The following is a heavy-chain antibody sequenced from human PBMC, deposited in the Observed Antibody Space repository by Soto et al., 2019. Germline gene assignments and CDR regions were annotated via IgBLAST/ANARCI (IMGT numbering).Heavy chain of an antibody. CDR3: ASSNGAFDI. J-gene: IGHJ3*02. V-gene: IGHV4-39*01. D-gene: IGHD2-8*01. CDR1: GGSISSSSYY. Sequence: PSETLSLTCTVSGGSISSSSYYWGWIRQPPGKGLEWIGSIYYSGSTYYNPSLKSRVTISVDTSKNQFSLKLSSVTAADTAVYYCASSNGAFDIWGQGTTVTVSS. CDR2: IYYSGST.